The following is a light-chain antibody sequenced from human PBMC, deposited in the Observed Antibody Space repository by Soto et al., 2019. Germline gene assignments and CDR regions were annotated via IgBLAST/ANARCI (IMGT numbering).Light chain of an antibody. CDR1: QSISSY. CDR2: DAS. V-gene: IGKV3-11*01. J-gene: IGKJ3*01. CDR3: QQRFTWPS. Sequence: ETVLTQSPATLSLSPGERATLSCRASQSISSYLAWYQQKPGQAPRLLIYDASNRATGIPARFSGSESGTDFTLTLSGLEREDYAVYYCQQRFTWPSFGPGTKVDIK.